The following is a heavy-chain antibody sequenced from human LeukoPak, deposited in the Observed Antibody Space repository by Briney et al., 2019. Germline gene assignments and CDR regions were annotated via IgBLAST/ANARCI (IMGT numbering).Heavy chain of an antibody. Sequence: SETLSLTCAVYGGSFSGYYWSWIRQPPGKGLEWIGEINHSVSTNYNPSLKSRVTISVDTSKNQFSLKLSSVTAADTAVYYCARVAVMQLMVYAKARYYFDYWGQGTLVTVSS. J-gene: IGHJ4*02. D-gene: IGHD2-8*01. CDR1: GGSFSGYY. CDR2: INHSVST. CDR3: ARVAVMQLMVYAKARYYFDY. V-gene: IGHV4-34*01.